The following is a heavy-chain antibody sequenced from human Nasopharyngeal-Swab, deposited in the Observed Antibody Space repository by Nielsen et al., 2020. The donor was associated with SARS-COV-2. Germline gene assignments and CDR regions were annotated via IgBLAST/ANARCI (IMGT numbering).Heavy chain of an antibody. CDR1: GFPLSTYA. CDR2: ISGRCGSP. J-gene: IGHJ5*02. D-gene: IGHD3-3*01. V-gene: IGHV3-23*01. CDR3: AKDRGRIFGVVIKTNWFDP. Sequence: SPKTPHAAPGFPLSTYAMSWVRQAPGKGLEWASAISGRCGSPYYAASVKDRFTISRDNSKNTLYLQMNSLRAEDRAVYYCAKDRGRIFGVVIKTNWFDPWGQGTLVTVSS.